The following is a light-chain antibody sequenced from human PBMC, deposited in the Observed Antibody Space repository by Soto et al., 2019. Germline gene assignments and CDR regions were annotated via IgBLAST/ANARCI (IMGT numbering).Light chain of an antibody. V-gene: IGLV1-51*01. CDR1: SSNIADNY. Sequence: QSMLTQPPSVSAAPGQRVTISCSGSSSNIADNYVSWYQLLPGTAPKLVISDNNKRPSGIPDRFSGSKSGTSATLDITGLQTGDEADYYCATWANNLISVVFGGGTKLTVL. CDR3: ATWANNLISVV. CDR2: DNN. J-gene: IGLJ3*02.